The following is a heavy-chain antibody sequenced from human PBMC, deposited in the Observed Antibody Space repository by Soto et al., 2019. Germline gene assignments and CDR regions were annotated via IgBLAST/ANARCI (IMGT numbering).Heavy chain of an antibody. J-gene: IGHJ6*02. V-gene: IGHV3-9*01. Sequence: PGGSLRLSCAASGFTFDDYAMHWVRQAPGKGLEWVSGISWNSGSIGYADSVKGRFTISRDNAKNSLYLQMNSLRAEDTALYYCAKAPDPYYYYYGMDVWDQGTTVTVSS. CDR3: AKAPDPYYYYYGMDV. CDR2: ISWNSGSI. CDR1: GFTFDDYA.